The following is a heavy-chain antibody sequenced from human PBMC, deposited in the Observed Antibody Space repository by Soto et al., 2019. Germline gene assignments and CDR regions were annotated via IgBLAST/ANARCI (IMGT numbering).Heavy chain of an antibody. D-gene: IGHD3-16*01. CDR2: ISSNGGST. J-gene: IGHJ6*03. CDR3: ARVLRYYMDV. CDR1: GFTFSSYA. Sequence: GGSLRLSCAASGFTFSSYAMHWVRQAPGKGLEYVSAISSNGGSTYYANSVKGRFTISRDNSKNTLYLQMGSLRAEDMAVYYCARVLRYYMDVWGKGTTVTVSS. V-gene: IGHV3-64*01.